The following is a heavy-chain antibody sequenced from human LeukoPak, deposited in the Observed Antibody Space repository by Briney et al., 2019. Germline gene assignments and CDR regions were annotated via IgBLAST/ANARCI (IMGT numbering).Heavy chain of an antibody. CDR2: IYYSGST. V-gene: IGHV4-59*12. J-gene: IGHJ6*03. Sequence: SETLSLTCTVSGGSISSYYWSWIRQPPGKGLEWIGYIYYSGSTNYNPSLKSRVTISVDTSNNQFSLKLSSVTAADTAVYYCSRDRPTTYYYYHMDVWGKGTTVTVSS. D-gene: IGHD5-12*01. CDR1: GGSISSYY. CDR3: SRDRPTTYYYYHMDV.